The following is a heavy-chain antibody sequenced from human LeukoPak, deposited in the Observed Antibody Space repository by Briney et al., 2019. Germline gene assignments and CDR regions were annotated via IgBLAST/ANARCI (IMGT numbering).Heavy chain of an antibody. J-gene: IGHJ4*02. Sequence: GGSLRLSCAASGFTFSSHSLMWVRQAPGKGLEWVSSISPDSGYIYYADSVKGRFTISRDNAENSLFLRMNSLGAEDTAVYYCAPFPAVTHYYFDYWGQGTLVTVSS. D-gene: IGHD6-13*01. CDR1: GFTFSSHS. CDR3: APFPAVTHYYFDY. V-gene: IGHV3-21*01. CDR2: ISPDSGYI.